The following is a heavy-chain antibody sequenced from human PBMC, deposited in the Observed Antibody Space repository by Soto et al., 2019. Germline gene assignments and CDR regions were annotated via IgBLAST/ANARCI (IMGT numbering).Heavy chain of an antibody. V-gene: IGHV1-69*13. J-gene: IGHJ6*02. CDR2: IIPIFGTP. D-gene: IGHD1-20*01. CDR1: ADTFSTFA. Sequence: GASVKVSCKASADTFSTFAISWVRQAPGQGLEWMGGIIPIFGTPDYAQHFPGRVTISADESTKTAYLELSSLRPEDTAVYYCARSPGITGTRASQYAMDVWGQGTTVTVSS. CDR3: ARSPGITGTRASQYAMDV.